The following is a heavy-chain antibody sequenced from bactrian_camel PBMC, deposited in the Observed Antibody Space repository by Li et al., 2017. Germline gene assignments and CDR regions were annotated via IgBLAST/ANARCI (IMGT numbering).Heavy chain of an antibody. CDR3: AASIIILQPASRLRRRSYNH. Sequence: VQPGGSLRLSCAASGFTWSSSYISWVRQAPGKGLEWVSSIYSDGSMTAYADSVQGRFFISQDADKSTLFPQMNDLKPEDTAMYYCAASIIILQPASRLRRRSYNHWGQGTQVTVS. V-gene: IGHV3-2*01. D-gene: IGHD3*01. CDR2: IYSDGSMT. CDR1: GFTWSSSY. J-gene: IGHJ4*01.